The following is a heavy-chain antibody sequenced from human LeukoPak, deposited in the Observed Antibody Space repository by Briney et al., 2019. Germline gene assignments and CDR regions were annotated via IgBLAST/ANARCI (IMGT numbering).Heavy chain of an antibody. V-gene: IGHV3-7*01. CDR3: AREHLYKAFDY. D-gene: IGHD3-16*01. Sequence: GGSLRLSCAASGFPFSSSWMNWVRQAPGKGREWVASMKPDGSQTYCLDSVERRFTISRDIAKNSLYLQMNSLRAEDTAVSYCAREHLYKAFDYWGQGTLVTVAS. CDR2: MKPDGSQT. J-gene: IGHJ4*02. CDR1: GFPFSSSW.